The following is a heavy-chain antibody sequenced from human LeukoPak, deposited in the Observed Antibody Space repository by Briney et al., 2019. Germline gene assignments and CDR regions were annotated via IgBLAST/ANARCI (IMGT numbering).Heavy chain of an antibody. J-gene: IGHJ3*02. Sequence: GGSLRLSCAASGFTFSTYIMNWVRQTPGKGLEWVSSIGTSTSYIYYADSVKGRFTISRDNAKNSLYLQMNSLRAEDTAVYYCARFIPYSGTVTIDAFDIWGQGTMVTVSS. CDR2: IGTSTSYI. CDR3: ARFIPYSGTVTIDAFDI. D-gene: IGHD4-17*01. V-gene: IGHV3-21*01. CDR1: GFTFSTYI.